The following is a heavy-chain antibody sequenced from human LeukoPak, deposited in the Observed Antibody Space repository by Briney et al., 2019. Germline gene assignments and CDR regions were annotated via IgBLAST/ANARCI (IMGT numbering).Heavy chain of an antibody. Sequence: SETLSLTCTVSGGSISNYWSWIRQPPGKGLEWIGYIYYSGSTNYNPSLKSRVAISVDTSKNQFSLKLSSVTAADTAVYYCARESPSWAIDEVDIWGQGTMVTVSS. CDR1: GGSISNY. CDR2: IYYSGST. J-gene: IGHJ3*02. CDR3: ARESPSWAIDEVDI. D-gene: IGHD1-26*01. V-gene: IGHV4-59*01.